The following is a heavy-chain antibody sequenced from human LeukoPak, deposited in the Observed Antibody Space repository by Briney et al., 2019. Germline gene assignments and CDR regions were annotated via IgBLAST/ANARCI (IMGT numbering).Heavy chain of an antibody. CDR1: GGSISTNSYY. CDR2: IYYSGST. CDR3: ARHATTCDFWSGPPDY. J-gene: IGHJ4*02. V-gene: IGHV4-39*01. Sequence: SETLSLTCTVSGGSISTNSYYWGWIRQPPGKGLEWIGNIYYSGSTYYNPSLKSRVTISVDTSKNRFSLNLTSVTATDTAVYYCARHATTCDFWSGPPDYWGQGTLVTVSS. D-gene: IGHD3-3*01.